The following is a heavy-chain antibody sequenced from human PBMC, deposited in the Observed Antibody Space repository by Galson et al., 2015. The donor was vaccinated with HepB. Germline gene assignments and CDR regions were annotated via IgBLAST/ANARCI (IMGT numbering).Heavy chain of an antibody. Sequence: SVKVSCKASGYTFTSYAMHWVRQAPGQRLEWMGWINAGNGNTKYSQKFQGRVTITRDTSASTAYMELSSLRSEDTAVYYCARWGSSGLVFDYWGQGTLVTVSS. CDR1: GYTFTSYA. V-gene: IGHV1-3*01. CDR2: INAGNGNT. CDR3: ARWGSSGLVFDY. J-gene: IGHJ4*02. D-gene: IGHD6-19*01.